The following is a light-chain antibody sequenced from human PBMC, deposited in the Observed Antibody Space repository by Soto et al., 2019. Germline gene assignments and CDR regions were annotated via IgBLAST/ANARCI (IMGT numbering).Light chain of an antibody. CDR3: QSYDSSLSGAV. CDR1: SSNLGAGYD. Sequence: QSVLTQPPSVSGAPGQRVTISCTGSSSNLGAGYDVHWYQPLPGTAPKLLIYGNSNRPSGVPDRFSGSKSGTSASLAITGLQAEDEADYYCQSYDSSLSGAVFGGGTQLTVL. V-gene: IGLV1-40*01. CDR2: GNS. J-gene: IGLJ7*01.